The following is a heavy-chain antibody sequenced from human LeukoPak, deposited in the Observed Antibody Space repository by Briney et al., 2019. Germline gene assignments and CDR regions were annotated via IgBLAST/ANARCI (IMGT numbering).Heavy chain of an antibody. CDR2: IYNSGST. D-gene: IGHD5-18*01. CDR3: ASPIPARIQLWLPDAFDI. J-gene: IGHJ3*02. Sequence: PSETLSLTCTVSGGSISSGSYCWSWIRQPAGKGLEWIGHIYNSGSTNYNPSLKSRVTISVDTSKNQFSLKLSSVTAADTAVYYCASPIPARIQLWLPDAFDIWGQGTMVTVSS. V-gene: IGHV4-61*09. CDR1: GGSISSGSYC.